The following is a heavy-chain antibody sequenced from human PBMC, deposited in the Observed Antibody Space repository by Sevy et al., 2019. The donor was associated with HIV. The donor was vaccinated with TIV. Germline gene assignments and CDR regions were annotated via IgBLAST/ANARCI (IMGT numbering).Heavy chain of an antibody. CDR1: GFTFRSYA. D-gene: IGHD3-22*01. Sequence: GGSLRLSCAASGFTFRSYAMHWVRQAPGKGLEWVAVVSYDGSNKYYRDSVKGRFTISRDNTRNTLDLQMNNLRAEDRAVYYCARSYSYDSSGHYYSHFDCWGQGTLVTVSS. V-gene: IGHV3-30*04. J-gene: IGHJ4*02. CDR2: VSYDGSNK. CDR3: ARSYSYDSSGHYYSHFDC.